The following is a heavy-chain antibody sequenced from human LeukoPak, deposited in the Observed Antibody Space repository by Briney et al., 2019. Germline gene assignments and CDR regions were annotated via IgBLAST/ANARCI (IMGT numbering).Heavy chain of an antibody. CDR3: ARGRPFWSGYERDAFDI. Sequence: SETLSLTCTVSGGSISSYYWSWIRQPAGKGLEWIGRIYTSGSTNYNPSLKSRVTMSVDTSKNQFSLKLSSVTAADTAVYYCARGRPFWSGYERDAFDIWGQGTMVTVSS. J-gene: IGHJ3*02. D-gene: IGHD3-3*01. V-gene: IGHV4-4*07. CDR2: IYTSGST. CDR1: GGSISSYY.